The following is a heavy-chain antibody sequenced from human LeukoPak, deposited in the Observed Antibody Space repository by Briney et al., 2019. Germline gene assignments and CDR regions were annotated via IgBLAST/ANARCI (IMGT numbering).Heavy chain of an antibody. CDR1: GGSISNYY. D-gene: IGHD1-26*01. J-gene: IGHJ4*02. CDR3: AAFLSGTYWYFDY. V-gene: IGHV4-4*07. Sequence: SETLSLTCTVSGGSISNYYWSWIRQPAEKGLEWIGHIYTSGSTNYYTSGSTDYNPSLKSRVTISLDRSKNQFSLKLSSVTAADTAVYYCAAFLSGTYWYFDYWGQGALVTVSS. CDR2: IYTSGST.